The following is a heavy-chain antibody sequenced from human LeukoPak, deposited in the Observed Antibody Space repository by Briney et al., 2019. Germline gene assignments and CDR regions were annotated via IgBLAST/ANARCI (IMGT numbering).Heavy chain of an antibody. D-gene: IGHD3-10*01. CDR2: IYYSGST. CDR1: GGSLSSSHFY. CDR3: ARGGWLDP. V-gene: IGHV4-39*07. J-gene: IGHJ5*02. Sequence: PSETLSLTCTVSGGSLSSSHFYWGWIRQPPGKGLEWIGNIYYSGSTYYNPSLKSRVTISVDTSKNQFSLKLTSVTAADTAVYYCARGGWLDPWGQGTLVTVSS.